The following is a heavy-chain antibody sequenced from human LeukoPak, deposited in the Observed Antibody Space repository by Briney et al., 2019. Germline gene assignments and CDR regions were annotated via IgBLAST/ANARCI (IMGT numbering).Heavy chain of an antibody. CDR3: AKVGDYSTYYYYGMDV. CDR1: GFTFSSSA. Sequence: GGSLRLSCAASGFTFSSSAMSWVRQAPGKGLEWVSAISNNGGYTYYADSVQGRFTISRDNSKSTLCLQMNSLRAEDTAVYYCAKVGDYSTYYYYGMDVWGQGTTVTVSS. V-gene: IGHV3-23*01. D-gene: IGHD4-11*01. CDR2: ISNNGGYT. J-gene: IGHJ6*02.